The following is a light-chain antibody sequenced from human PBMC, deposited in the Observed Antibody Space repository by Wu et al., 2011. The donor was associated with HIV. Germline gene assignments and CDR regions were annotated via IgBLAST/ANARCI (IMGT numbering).Light chain of an antibody. CDR3: QQYESSPFT. V-gene: IGKV3-20*01. CDR1: QSIGSN. Sequence: EIVMTQSPATLSVFPGERATLSCRASQSIGSNLAWYQLRPGQAPRLLIYGASSRATGIPDRFSGSGSGTDFTLTISRLEPEDFAVYYCQQYESSPFTFGPGTKVDIK. CDR2: GAS. J-gene: IGKJ3*01.